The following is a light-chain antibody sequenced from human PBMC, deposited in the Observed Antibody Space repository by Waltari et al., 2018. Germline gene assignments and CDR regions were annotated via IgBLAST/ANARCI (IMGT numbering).Light chain of an antibody. V-gene: IGKV3-11*01. CDR1: QSVSSY. J-gene: IGKJ4*01. CDR3: QQRSNWPFT. CDR2: DAS. Sequence: EIVLTQSPATLSLSPGERATLSCRASQSVSSYLAWYQQKPGQAPMLLIYDASNRATGIPARFSGSGSGTDFTLTISSLEPEDFAVYYCQQRSNWPFTFGEGTKVEIK.